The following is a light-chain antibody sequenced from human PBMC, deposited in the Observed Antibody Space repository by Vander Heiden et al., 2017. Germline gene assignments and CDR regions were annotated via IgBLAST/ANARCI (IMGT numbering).Light chain of an antibody. CDR2: DAS. J-gene: IGKJ2*01. V-gene: IGKV1-33*01. Sequence: DIQMTQSPSSLSASVGDRVTITCQASQDISNYLNWYQQKPGKAPKLLIYDASNLETGVPSRFSRSGSGADFTFTISILHPEDLATSYCQQDDNLPYTLGHGTKLEIK. CDR1: QDISNY. CDR3: QQDDNLPYT.